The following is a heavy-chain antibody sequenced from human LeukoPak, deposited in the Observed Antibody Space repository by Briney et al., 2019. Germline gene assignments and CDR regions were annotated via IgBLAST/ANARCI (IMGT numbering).Heavy chain of an antibody. CDR1: GFTFSSYA. CDR2: ISGSGGST. D-gene: IGHD6-19*01. V-gene: IGHV3-23*01. Sequence: GGSLRLSCAASGFTFSSYAMSWVRQAPGKGLEWVSAISGSGGSTYYADSVKGRFTISRDNSKNTLYLQMNSLRAEDTAVYYCAKQVGIAVAGTILRSFDYWGQGTLVTVSS. CDR3: AKQVGIAVAGTILRSFDY. J-gene: IGHJ4*02.